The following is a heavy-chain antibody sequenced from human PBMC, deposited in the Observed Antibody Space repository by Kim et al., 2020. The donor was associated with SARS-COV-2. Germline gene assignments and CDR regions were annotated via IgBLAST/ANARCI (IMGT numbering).Heavy chain of an antibody. CDR1: GGSFSGYY. CDR3: AISNRGYGY. CDR2: INHSGST. V-gene: IGHV4-34*01. Sequence: SETLSLTCAVYGGSFSGYYWSWIRQPPGKGLEWIGEINHSGSTNYNPSLKSRVTISVDTSKNQFSLKLSSVTAADTAVYYCAISNRGYGYWGQGTLVTVSS. D-gene: IGHD3-10*01. J-gene: IGHJ4*02.